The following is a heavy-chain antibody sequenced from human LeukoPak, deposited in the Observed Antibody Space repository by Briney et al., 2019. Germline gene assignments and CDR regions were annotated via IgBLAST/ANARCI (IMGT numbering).Heavy chain of an antibody. CDR1: GGSFSGYY. D-gene: IGHD3-16*01. J-gene: IGHJ4*02. V-gene: IGHV4-34*01. Sequence: SETLSLTCAVYGGSFSGYYWSWIRQPPGKGLEWIGEINHSGSTNYNPSLKSRVTISVDTSKNQFSLKLSSVTAADMAVYYCARGDPYGPFDYWGQGTLVTVSS. CDR3: ARGDPYGPFDY. CDR2: INHSGST.